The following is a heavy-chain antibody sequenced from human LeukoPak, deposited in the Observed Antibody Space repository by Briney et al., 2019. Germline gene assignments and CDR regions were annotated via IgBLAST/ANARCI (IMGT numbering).Heavy chain of an antibody. CDR1: GSTFNRFA. Sequence: PGRSLRLSCAASGSTFNRFAMHWVRQAPGKGLEWVAVISYDGSDKYYADSVKGRFTISRDNSKNTLYLQMNSLRAEDTAVYYCARDYYDWGGYSYGLRFDFDYWGQGTLVTVSS. D-gene: IGHD5-18*01. J-gene: IGHJ4*02. V-gene: IGHV3-30*03. CDR2: ISYDGSDK. CDR3: ARDYYDWGGYSYGLRFDFDY.